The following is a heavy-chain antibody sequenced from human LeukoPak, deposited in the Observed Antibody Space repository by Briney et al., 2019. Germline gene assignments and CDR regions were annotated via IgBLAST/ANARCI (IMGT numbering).Heavy chain of an antibody. D-gene: IGHD3-10*01. CDR2: IYHTGST. V-gene: IGHV4-38-2*02. CDR3: ARRRGDYGSGELNI. J-gene: IGHJ3*02. CDR1: GHSIINSYY. Sequence: PSETLSLTCTVSGHSIINSYYWGWIRQPPGKGLEWIGSIYHTGSTYYNPSLKSRVTISVDTSKNQFSLNLISVTAADTAVYYCARRRGDYGSGELNIWGQGTMVTVSS.